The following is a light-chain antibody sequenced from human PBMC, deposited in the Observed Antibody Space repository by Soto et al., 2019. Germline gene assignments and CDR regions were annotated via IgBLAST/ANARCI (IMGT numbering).Light chain of an antibody. J-gene: IGLJ2*01. Sequence: QSALTQPASVSGSPGQSITISCTGTSSDVGAYKYVSWYQHHPGKVPKLIIYDVRNRPSGVSDRFSGSEFGNTASLSISGLRAEDEADYYCSSFTTSSTLVIFGGGTKLTVL. V-gene: IGLV2-14*01. CDR1: SSDVGAYKY. CDR2: DVR. CDR3: SSFTTSSTLVI.